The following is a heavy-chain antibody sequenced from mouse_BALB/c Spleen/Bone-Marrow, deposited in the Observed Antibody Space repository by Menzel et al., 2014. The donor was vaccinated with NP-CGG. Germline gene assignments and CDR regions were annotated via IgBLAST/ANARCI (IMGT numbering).Heavy chain of an antibody. CDR1: GFNIKDTY. D-gene: IGHD4-1*01. Sequence: EVQLQQSGAELVKPGASVKLSCTASGFNIKDTYMHWVKQRPEQGLEWIGRTDPANGNTKYDPKFQDKATITADTSSNSAYLQLSSLRSEETAVYYCARWEYYAMDYWGQGTSVTVSS. V-gene: IGHV14-3*02. CDR3: ARWEYYAMDY. J-gene: IGHJ4*01. CDR2: TDPANGNT.